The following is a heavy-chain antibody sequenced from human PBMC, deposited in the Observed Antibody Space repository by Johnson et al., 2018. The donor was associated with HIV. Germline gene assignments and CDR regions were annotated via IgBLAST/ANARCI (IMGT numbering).Heavy chain of an antibody. Sequence: VQLVESGGGVVQPGRSLRLSCGASGFSFNNYWMSWVRQAPGKGLEWVANINEDGREKHYVDSVRGRFTISRDNGKNSLSLQMNTLRADDTGVYFCARGREDAWGQGTMVTVSS. D-gene: IGHD1-26*01. CDR2: INEDGREK. CDR3: ARGREDA. V-gene: IGHV3-7*01. CDR1: GFSFNNYW. J-gene: IGHJ3*01.